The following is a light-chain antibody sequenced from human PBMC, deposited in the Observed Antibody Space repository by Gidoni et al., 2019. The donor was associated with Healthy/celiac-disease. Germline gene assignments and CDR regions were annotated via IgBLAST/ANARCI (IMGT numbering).Light chain of an antibody. CDR2: DSS. CDR3: QQRSNWLT. Sequence: EILLTQSPATLSLSPGERATLPCRASQSASSYLAWYQQKPGQAPRLLIYDSSNRAPAIPARFSSSGSGTDFTLTISSLEAEDVAVYYCQQRSNWLTFGGGTKVEIK. CDR1: QSASSY. J-gene: IGKJ4*01. V-gene: IGKV3-11*01.